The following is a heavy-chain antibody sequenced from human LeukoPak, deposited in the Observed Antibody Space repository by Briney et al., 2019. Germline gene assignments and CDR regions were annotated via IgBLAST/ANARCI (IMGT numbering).Heavy chain of an antibody. CDR2: ISSSSSYI. CDR1: GFTFSSYS. CDR3: ARGGYNWNYNANWFDP. J-gene: IGHJ5*02. Sequence: GGSLRLSCAASGFTFSSYSMNWVRQAPGKGLEWVSSISSSSSYIYCADSVKGRFTISRDNAKNTLYLQMNSLRAEDTAVYYCARGGYNWNYNANWFDPWGQGTLVTVSS. V-gene: IGHV3-21*01. D-gene: IGHD1-7*01.